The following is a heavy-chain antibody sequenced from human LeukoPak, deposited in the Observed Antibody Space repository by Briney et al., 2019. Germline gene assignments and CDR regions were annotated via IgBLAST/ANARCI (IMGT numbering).Heavy chain of an antibody. CDR2: IWYDGSNK. CDR1: GFTFSSYG. J-gene: IGHJ4*02. V-gene: IGHV3-33*01. Sequence: PGESLRLSCAASGFTFSSYGMHWVRQAPGKGLEWVAVIWYDGSNKYYADSVKGRFTISRDNSKNTLYLQMNSLRDEDTAVYYCARGPSSGWYEEGFDYWGQGTLVTVSS. D-gene: IGHD6-19*01. CDR3: ARGPSSGWYEEGFDY.